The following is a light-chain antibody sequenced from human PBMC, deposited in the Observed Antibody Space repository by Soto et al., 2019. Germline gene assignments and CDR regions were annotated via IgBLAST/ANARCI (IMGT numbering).Light chain of an antibody. Sequence: IVLTQSPATLSLSPGKRATLSCRASQNISNYLIWYQQKPGQAPRLLIHGASTRAPGFPARFSGSGSGTDFTLTIRSLQSEDFAVYYCKQYNDWPWTFGQGTKVDIK. J-gene: IGKJ1*01. V-gene: IGKV3-15*01. CDR3: KQYNDWPWT. CDR1: QNISNY. CDR2: GAS.